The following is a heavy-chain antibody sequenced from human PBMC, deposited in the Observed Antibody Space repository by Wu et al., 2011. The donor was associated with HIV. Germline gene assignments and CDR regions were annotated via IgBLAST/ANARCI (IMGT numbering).Heavy chain of an antibody. Sequence: QVQLVQSGAEMKKPGASVKVSCKASGYTFTTYGINWVRQAPGQGLEWMGWISTYNGDTDYAQMFQGRITMTTDTSTSTAYMELSSLRSEDTAVYYCAREALVPAAISWFDPGPGNPGHRLL. J-gene: IGHJ5*02. CDR3: AREALVPAAISWFDP. CDR1: GYTFTTYG. V-gene: IGHV1-18*01. CDR2: ISTYNGDT. D-gene: IGHD2-2*01.